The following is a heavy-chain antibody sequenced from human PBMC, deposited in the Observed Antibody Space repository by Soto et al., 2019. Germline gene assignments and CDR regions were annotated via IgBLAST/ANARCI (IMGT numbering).Heavy chain of an antibody. Sequence: EVQLVESGGDLVQPGGSLRLSCAASGFTVSSHYMNWVRQAPGKGLEWVSLIQSGGSTFYADSVKGRFTISRDNSKNTPFLQMNSLRVEDTAMYYWTRDDVYWSGGSCDGVPMDVGGRGTTVTVSS. V-gene: IGHV3-66*01. CDR2: IQSGGST. CDR1: GFTVSSHY. CDR3: TRDDVYWSGGSCDGVPMDV. D-gene: IGHD2-15*01. J-gene: IGHJ6*03.